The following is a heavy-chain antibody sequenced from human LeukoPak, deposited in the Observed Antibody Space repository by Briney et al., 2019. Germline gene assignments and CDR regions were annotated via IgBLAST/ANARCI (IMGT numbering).Heavy chain of an antibody. CDR3: ARVYINYYGMDV. CDR2: IYYSGST. Sequence: SETLSLTCTVSGGSISSSSYYWGWIRQPPGKGLEWIVSIYYSGSTYYNPSLKRGVTISVDTSKNQFCLKLSSVTAADTAVYYCARVYINYYGMDVWGKGTTVTVSS. D-gene: IGHD5/OR15-5a*01. V-gene: IGHV4-39*01. J-gene: IGHJ6*04. CDR1: GGSISSSSYY.